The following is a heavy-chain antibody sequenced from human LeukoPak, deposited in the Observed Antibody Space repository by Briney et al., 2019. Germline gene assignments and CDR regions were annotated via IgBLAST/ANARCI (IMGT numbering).Heavy chain of an antibody. Sequence: PSETLSLTCTVSGGSISSYYWSWIRQPPGKGPEWIGYIYYSGSTNYNPSLKSRVTISVDTSKNQFSLKLSSVTAADTAVYYCARVSGYCSGGACYSRRHFDHWGQGTLVTVSS. J-gene: IGHJ4*02. D-gene: IGHD2-15*01. CDR3: ARVSGYCSGGACYSRRHFDH. V-gene: IGHV4-59*01. CDR2: IYYSGST. CDR1: GGSISSYY.